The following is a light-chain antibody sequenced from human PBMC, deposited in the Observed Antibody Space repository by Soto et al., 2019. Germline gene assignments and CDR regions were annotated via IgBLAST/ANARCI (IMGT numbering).Light chain of an antibody. CDR1: QSVTSNY. CDR3: QQYGNSPVT. CDR2: GAS. V-gene: IGKV3-20*01. J-gene: IGKJ5*01. Sequence: VLTQSPGTLSLSPGERATLSCRASQSVTSNYLAWYQQKPGQAPSLLFFGASIRATGIPDRFSGSGSGTDFTLTISRLEPEDFAVYYCQQYGNSPVTFGQGTRLEIK.